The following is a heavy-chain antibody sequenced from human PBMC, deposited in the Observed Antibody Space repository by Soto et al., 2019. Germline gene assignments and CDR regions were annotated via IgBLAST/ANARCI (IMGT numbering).Heavy chain of an antibody. V-gene: IGHV4-59*01. J-gene: IGHJ4*02. CDR3: ARDSGLHGDY. CDR1: GGSIGNYY. CDR2: IYYSGST. Sequence: PSETLSLIYTVSGGSIGNYYWSWIRQPPGKGLEWIGYIYYSGSTNYNPSLKSRVTISVDTSKNQFSLKLSSVTAADPAVYYCARDSGLHGDYWGQGTLVTVSS. D-gene: IGHD5-12*01.